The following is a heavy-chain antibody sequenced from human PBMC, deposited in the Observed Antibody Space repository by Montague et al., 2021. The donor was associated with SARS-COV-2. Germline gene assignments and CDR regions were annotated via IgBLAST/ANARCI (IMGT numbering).Heavy chain of an antibody. D-gene: IGHD3-16*01. Sequence: SLRLSCAASGFSFRNYDMYWVRQATGKGLEWVSGIDTSGHTYYPGSVKGRFTISRENANNSLYLQMNGLRDGDTAIYYCARETTMQYYYALDVWGQGTTVTVSS. CDR3: ARETTMQYYYALDV. V-gene: IGHV3-13*04. J-gene: IGHJ6*02. CDR2: IDTSGHT. CDR1: GFSFRNYD.